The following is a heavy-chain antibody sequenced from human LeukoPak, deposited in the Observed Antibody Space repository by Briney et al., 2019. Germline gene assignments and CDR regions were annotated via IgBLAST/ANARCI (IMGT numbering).Heavy chain of an antibody. J-gene: IGHJ4*02. CDR1: GFTFSSYW. CDR3: ATPNYDILTGYTHFDY. Sequence: GGSLRLSCAASGFTFSSYWMSWVRQAPGKGLKWVGRIKSKTDGGTTDYAAPVNGRFTISRDDSKNTLYLQMNSLKTEDTAVYYCATPNYDILTGYTHFDYWGQGTLVTVSS. CDR2: IKSKTDGGTT. V-gene: IGHV3-15*01. D-gene: IGHD3-9*01.